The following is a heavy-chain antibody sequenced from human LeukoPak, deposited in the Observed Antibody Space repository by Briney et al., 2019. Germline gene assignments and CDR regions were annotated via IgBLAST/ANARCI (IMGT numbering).Heavy chain of an antibody. V-gene: IGHV3-21*01. CDR2: IGASGNDI. D-gene: IGHD2-15*01. J-gene: IGHJ4*02. Sequence: KTGGSLRLSCAASGFNFSDYGMSWVRQTPGGGLEWVSSIGASGNDIYYADSVKGRFTISRDNAKNSLYLQMNSLRAEDTAVYYCANSRAATPDYWGQGTLVTVSS. CDR3: ANSRAATPDY. CDR1: GFNFSDYG.